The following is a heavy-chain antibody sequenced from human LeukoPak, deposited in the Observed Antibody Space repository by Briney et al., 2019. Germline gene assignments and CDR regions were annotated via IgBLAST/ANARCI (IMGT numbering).Heavy chain of an antibody. Sequence: SETLSLTCTVSGGSLSSYYWSWIRQSPGKGLEWIGYIHNSGRTNYNPSLKSRVTGFVDTSKNQVSLRLSSVTAADTAVYYCARHGTISSESYFDYWGQGALVTVSS. J-gene: IGHJ4*02. CDR1: GGSLSSYY. D-gene: IGHD1-14*01. V-gene: IGHV4-59*08. CDR2: IHNSGRT. CDR3: ARHGTISSESYFDY.